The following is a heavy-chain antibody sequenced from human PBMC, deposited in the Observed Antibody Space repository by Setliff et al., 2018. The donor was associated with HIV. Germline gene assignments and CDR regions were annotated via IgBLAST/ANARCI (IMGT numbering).Heavy chain of an antibody. CDR2: ISGRGDMT. J-gene: IGHJ6*02. D-gene: IGHD2-2*01. Sequence: GGSLRLSCAASGFTFGNYAMHWVRQAPGKGLDWVSVISGRGDMTNYADSVKGRFTISRDNAKNSLYLQMNSLRAEDTAVYYCVRDGGSTSWNFLYYYGMDVWGQGTTVTVSS. CDR1: GFTFGNYA. CDR3: VRDGGSTSWNFLYYYGMDV. V-gene: IGHV3-23*01.